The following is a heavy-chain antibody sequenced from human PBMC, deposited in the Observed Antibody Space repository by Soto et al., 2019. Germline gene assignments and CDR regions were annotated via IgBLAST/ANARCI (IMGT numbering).Heavy chain of an antibody. CDR3: ARDDRNYYYMDV. CDR1: GFTVSSNY. V-gene: IGHV3-66*01. J-gene: IGHJ6*03. Sequence: GGSLRLSCAASGFTVSSNYMSWVRQAPGKGLEWVSVIYSGGSTYYADSVKGRFTISRDNSKNTLYLQMNSLRAEDTAVYYCARDDRNYYYMDVWGKGTTVTVSS. CDR2: IYSGGST. D-gene: IGHD3-16*02.